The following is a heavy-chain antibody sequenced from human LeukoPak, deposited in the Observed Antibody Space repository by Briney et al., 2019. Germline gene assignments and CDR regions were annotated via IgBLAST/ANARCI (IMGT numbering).Heavy chain of an antibody. CDR2: IYSGGST. J-gene: IGHJ4*02. CDR1: GFTVSSNY. V-gene: IGHV3-53*01. Sequence: GGSLRLSCAASGFTVSSNYMSWVHQAPGKGLEWVSVIYSGGSTYYADSVKGRFTISRDNSKNTLYLQMNSLRAEDTAVYYCAREDGGYYDSSGYVDYWGQGTLVAVSS. CDR3: AREDGGYYDSSGYVDY. D-gene: IGHD3-22*01.